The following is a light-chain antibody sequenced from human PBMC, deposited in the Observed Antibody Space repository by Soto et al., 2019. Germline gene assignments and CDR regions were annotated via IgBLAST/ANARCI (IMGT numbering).Light chain of an antibody. J-gene: IGKJ1*01. CDR3: HQFGSSPPRT. Sequence: DIQMTQSPSSVSASVGDTVTITCRASQGIYSRLAWYQQKPGKSPELLIYATSTLQNGVPSRFSGSGFGTDFTLTISRLEPEDFAVYYCHQFGSSPPRTFGQGTKVEIK. CDR2: ATS. CDR1: QGIYSR. V-gene: IGKV1-12*01.